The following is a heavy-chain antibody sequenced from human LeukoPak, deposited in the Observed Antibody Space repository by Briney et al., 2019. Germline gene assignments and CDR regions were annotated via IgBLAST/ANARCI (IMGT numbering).Heavy chain of an antibody. CDR1: GFTFSSYA. J-gene: IGHJ4*02. Sequence: PGGSLRLSCAASGFTFSSYAMHWVRQAPGKGLEWVAVISYDGSNKYYADSVKGRFTISRDNSKNTLYLQMNSLRAEDTAVYYCARGTVTRARSFDYWGQGTLVTVSS. V-gene: IGHV3-30-3*01. CDR2: ISYDGSNK. CDR3: ARGTVTRARSFDY. D-gene: IGHD4-17*01.